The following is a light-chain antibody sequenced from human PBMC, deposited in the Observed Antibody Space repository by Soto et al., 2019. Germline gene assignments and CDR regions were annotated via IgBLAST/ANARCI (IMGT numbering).Light chain of an antibody. Sequence: QSALTQPASVSGSPGQSITISCTGNSSEVGSYNLVSWYQQHPGKAPKLMIYEVSMRPSGVSNRFSGSKSGNTASLTISGLQAEDEADYYCYSYAGSSTFVFGTGTKVTVL. V-gene: IGLV2-23*02. CDR2: EVS. CDR3: YSYAGSSTFV. CDR1: SSEVGSYNL. J-gene: IGLJ1*01.